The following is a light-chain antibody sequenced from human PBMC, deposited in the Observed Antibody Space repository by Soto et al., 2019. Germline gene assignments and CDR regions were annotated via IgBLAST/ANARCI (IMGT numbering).Light chain of an antibody. V-gene: IGKV3-11*01. CDR1: QSVSSY. J-gene: IGKJ4*01. CDR2: DAS. CDR3: QQRSNWPRST. Sequence: IVLTQSPATLSLSPGERATLSCRPSQSVSSYLAWYQQKPGQAPRLLIYDASNRATGIPARFSGSGSGTDFTLTISSLEPEDFAVYYCQQRSNWPRSTFGGGTKVDIK.